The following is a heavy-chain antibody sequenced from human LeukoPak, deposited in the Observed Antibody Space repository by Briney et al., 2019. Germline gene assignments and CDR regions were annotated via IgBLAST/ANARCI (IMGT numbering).Heavy chain of an antibody. J-gene: IGHJ4*02. CDR3: MKGAV. CDR2: TSGSGGHT. V-gene: IGHV3-23*01. CDR1: GFTFSSYA. Sequence: GGSLRLSCAASGFTFSSYAMSWVRQAPGKGLEWVPGTSGSGGHTYYADSVKGRFTISRDNSKNTLYLQMNRLGAEDTAIYYCMKGAVWGQGPLVTVSS.